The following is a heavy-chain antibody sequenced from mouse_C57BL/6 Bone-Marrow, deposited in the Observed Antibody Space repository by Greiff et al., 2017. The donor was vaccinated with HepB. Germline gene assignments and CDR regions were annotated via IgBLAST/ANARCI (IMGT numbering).Heavy chain of an antibody. V-gene: IGHV1-64*01. Sequence: QVQLKQPGAELVKPGASVKLSCKASGYTFTSYWMHWVKQRPGQGLEWIGMIHPNSGSTNYNEKFKSKATLTVDKSSSTAYMQLSSLTSEDSAVYYCARLGVVATPYWYFDVWGTGTTVTVSS. CDR1: GYTFTSYW. CDR3: ARLGVVATPYWYFDV. CDR2: IHPNSGST. D-gene: IGHD1-1*01. J-gene: IGHJ1*03.